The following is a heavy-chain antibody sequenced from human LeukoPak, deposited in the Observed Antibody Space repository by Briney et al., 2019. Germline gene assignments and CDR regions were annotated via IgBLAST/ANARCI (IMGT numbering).Heavy chain of an antibody. CDR2: IIPIFGTA. Sequence: SVKVPCKASGGTFSSYAISWVRQAPGQGLEWMGRIIPIFGTANYAQKFQGRVTITTDESTSTAYMELSSLRSEDTAVYYCARGYCSSTSCYIPFWFDPWGQGTLVTVSS. D-gene: IGHD2-2*02. V-gene: IGHV1-69*05. CDR3: ARGYCSSTSCYIPFWFDP. J-gene: IGHJ5*02. CDR1: GGTFSSYA.